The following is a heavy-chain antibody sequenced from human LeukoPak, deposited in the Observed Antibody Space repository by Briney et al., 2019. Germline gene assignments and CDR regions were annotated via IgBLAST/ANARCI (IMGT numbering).Heavy chain of an antibody. V-gene: IGHV4-38-2*02. J-gene: IGHJ4*02. CDR1: GYSISGGYH. Sequence: SETLSLTCTVSGYSISGGYHWGWIRPPPGKGLEWIGSIYHDGSTYYNPSLKSRVTMSADTSKNQVSLKLKSVTAADTALYYCARVGYCSTASCYQASFLDYWGQGTLATVSS. CDR3: ARVGYCSTASCYQASFLDY. D-gene: IGHD2-2*01. CDR2: IYHDGST.